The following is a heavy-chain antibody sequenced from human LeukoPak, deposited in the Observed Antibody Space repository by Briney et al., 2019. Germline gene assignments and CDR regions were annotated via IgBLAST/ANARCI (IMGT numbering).Heavy chain of an antibody. J-gene: IGHJ4*02. CDR2: IYHSGST. V-gene: IGHV4-30-2*01. CDR1: GGSISSGGYY. CDR3: AIRRDFDY. Sequence: SETLSLTCTVSGGSISSGGYYWSWIRQPPGKGLEWIGYIYHSGSTYYNPSLKSRVTISVDRSKNQFSLKLGSVTAADTAVYYCAIRRDFDYWGQGTLVTVSS.